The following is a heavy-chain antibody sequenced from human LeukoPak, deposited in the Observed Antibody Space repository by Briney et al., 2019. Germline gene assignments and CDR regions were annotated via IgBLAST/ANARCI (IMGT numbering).Heavy chain of an antibody. J-gene: IGHJ4*02. D-gene: IGHD1-26*01. V-gene: IGHV3-48*03. CDR2: ISSSGSTI. CDR3: AREAPVGATLDY. CDR1: GFTFSSYE. Sequence: SGGSLRLSCAASGFTFSSYEMNWVRQAPGKGLEWVSYISSSGSTIYYADSVKGRFTISRDNAKNSLYLQMNSLRAEDTAVYYCAREAPVGATLDYWGQGTLVTVSS.